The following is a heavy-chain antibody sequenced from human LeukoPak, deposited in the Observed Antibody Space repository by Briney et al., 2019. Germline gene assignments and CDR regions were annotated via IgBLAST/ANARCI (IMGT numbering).Heavy chain of an antibody. Sequence: PGGSLRLSCAGSGFTFSTYGMDWVRQAPGKGLEWVANINQDGGKKYYVDSVRGRFAISRDNAENSVYLQMNSLRAEDTALYYCARGGAPDNWGQGTLVTVSS. V-gene: IGHV3-7*01. D-gene: IGHD1-26*01. J-gene: IGHJ4*02. CDR2: INQDGGKK. CDR1: GFTFSTYG. CDR3: ARGGAPDN.